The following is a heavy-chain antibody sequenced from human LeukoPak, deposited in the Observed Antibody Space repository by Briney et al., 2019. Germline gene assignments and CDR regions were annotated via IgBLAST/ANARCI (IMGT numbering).Heavy chain of an antibody. CDR3: AKWGRHYGSGSDTYGMDV. CDR1: GDSVSSNSAT. J-gene: IGHJ6*02. Sequence: SQTLSLTCAISGDSVSSNSATWNWIRQSPSRGLESLGRTYYRSKWYNDYEGSVKRRITINSDTSKNQFSLQLISVTPEDTAVYYSAKWGRHYGSGSDTYGMDVWGQGTTVTVSS. CDR2: TYYRSKWYN. V-gene: IGHV6-1*01. D-gene: IGHD3-10*01.